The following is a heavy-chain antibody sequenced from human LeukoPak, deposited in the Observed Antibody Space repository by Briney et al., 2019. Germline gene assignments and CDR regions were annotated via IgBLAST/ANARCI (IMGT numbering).Heavy chain of an antibody. D-gene: IGHD3-10*01. V-gene: IGHV4-59*12. CDR3: ARQVTMVRGVITKNDY. CDR2: FHNSGTS. CDR1: DDSISDYY. Sequence: SETLSLTCTVSDDSISDYYRGWIRQPPGKGLEWIGYFHNSGTSTYNPSLKSQVTISADTSKNQFSLKLSSVTAADTAVYYCARQVTMVRGVITKNDYWGQGTLVTVSS. J-gene: IGHJ4*02.